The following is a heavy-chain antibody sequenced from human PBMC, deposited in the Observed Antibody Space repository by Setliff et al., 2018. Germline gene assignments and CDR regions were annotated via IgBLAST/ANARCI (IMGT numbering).Heavy chain of an antibody. Sequence: ETLSLTCAVYGGSISSSNWWSWVRQAPGKGLQWVSAISGSGGSTYYADSVKGRFTISRDNSKNTLYLQMSSLRLEDTAVYYCARDANIVVVHNPYYFDFWGQGTLVTVSS. CDR3: ARDANIVVVHNPYYFDF. D-gene: IGHD3-22*01. CDR1: GGSISSSN. CDR2: ISGSGGST. V-gene: IGHV3-23*01. J-gene: IGHJ4*02.